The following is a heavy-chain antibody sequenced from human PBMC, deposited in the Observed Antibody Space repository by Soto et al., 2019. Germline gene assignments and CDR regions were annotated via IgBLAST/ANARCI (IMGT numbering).Heavy chain of an antibody. D-gene: IGHD6-19*01. Sequence: EVQLLESGGGLVQPGGSLSLSCAASGFTFSSYAMSWVRQAPGKGLEWVSAISGSGGSTYYADSVKGRFTISRDNSKNKLYLKRNSLRAEDTAVYYCAKREVDGRGNWFDPWGQGTLVTVSS. CDR1: GFTFSSYA. CDR3: AKREVDGRGNWFDP. V-gene: IGHV3-23*01. CDR2: ISGSGGST. J-gene: IGHJ5*02.